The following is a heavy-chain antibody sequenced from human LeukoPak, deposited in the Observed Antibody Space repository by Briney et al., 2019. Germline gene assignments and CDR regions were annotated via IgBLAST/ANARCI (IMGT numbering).Heavy chain of an antibody. D-gene: IGHD3-10*01. CDR2: IIPILGIA. CDR1: GGTFSSYA. CDR3: ARGYYGSGSYYNDY. J-gene: IGHJ4*02. Sequence: SVKVSCKASGGTFSSYAISWVRQAPGQGLEWMGRIIPILGIANYAQKFQGRVTITADTSTSTAYMELSSLRSEDTAVYYCARGYYGSGSYYNDYWGQGTLVTVSS. V-gene: IGHV1-69*04.